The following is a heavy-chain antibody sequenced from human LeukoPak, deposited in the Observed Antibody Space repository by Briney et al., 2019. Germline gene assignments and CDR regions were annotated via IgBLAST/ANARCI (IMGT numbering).Heavy chain of an antibody. CDR1: GFTFSSYG. J-gene: IGHJ4*02. Sequence: PGGSLRLSCAASGFTFSSYGMHWVRQAPGKGLEWVAVISYDGSNKYYADSVKGRFTISRDNSKNTLYLQMNSLRAEDTAVYYCAKDSREVLLWFGELEYYFDYWGQGTLVTVSS. CDR3: AKDSREVLLWFGELEYYFDY. V-gene: IGHV3-30*18. CDR2: ISYDGSNK. D-gene: IGHD3-10*01.